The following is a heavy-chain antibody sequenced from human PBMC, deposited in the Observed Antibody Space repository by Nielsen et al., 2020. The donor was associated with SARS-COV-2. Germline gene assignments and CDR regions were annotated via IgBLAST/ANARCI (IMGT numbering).Heavy chain of an antibody. V-gene: IGHV3-30*18. D-gene: IGHD6-6*01. Sequence: GESLKISCAASGFTFSSYGMHWVRQAPGKGLEWVAVISYDGSSKYYADSVKGRFTISRDNSKNTLYLQMNSLRAEDTAVYYCAKDRDSSSSGALSWGQGTLVTVSS. J-gene: IGHJ5*02. CDR2: ISYDGSSK. CDR1: GFTFSSYG. CDR3: AKDRDSSSSGALS.